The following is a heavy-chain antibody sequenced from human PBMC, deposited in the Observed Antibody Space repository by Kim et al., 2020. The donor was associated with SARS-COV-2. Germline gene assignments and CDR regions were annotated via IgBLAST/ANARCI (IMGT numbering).Heavy chain of an antibody. D-gene: IGHD3-22*01. Sequence: FQGRVTMTRDTSTSTVYMELSSLRSEDTAVYYCARSITMIVVVGGGAFDIWGQGTVVIVSS. V-gene: IGHV1-46*01. J-gene: IGHJ3*02. CDR3: ARSITMIVVVGGGAFDI.